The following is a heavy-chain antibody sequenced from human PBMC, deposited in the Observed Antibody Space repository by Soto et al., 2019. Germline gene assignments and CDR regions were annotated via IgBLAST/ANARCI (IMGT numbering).Heavy chain of an antibody. CDR2: LSGSGTST. CDR3: AKATTNGGWFNPFDS. CDR1: GFSFVNYA. J-gene: IGHJ4*02. D-gene: IGHD6-19*01. V-gene: IGHV3-23*01. Sequence: GGSLRLSCAASGFSFVNYAMNWVRQAPGKGLEWVPGLSGSGTSTYYADSVKGRFTISRDNSRDTLFLQMNSLTADDTAVYYCAKATTNGGWFNPFDSWGQGALVTVSS.